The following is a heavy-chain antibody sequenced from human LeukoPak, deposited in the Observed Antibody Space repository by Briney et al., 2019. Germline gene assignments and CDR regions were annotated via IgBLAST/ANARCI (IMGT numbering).Heavy chain of an antibody. CDR2: IWYDGSNK. Sequence: HPGGSLRLSCAASGFTFSSYGMHWVRQAPGKGLEWVAVIWYDGSNKYYADSVKGRFTISRDNSKNTLYLQMNSLRAEDTAVYYCAKDFDPWGLVVVAATPYDYWGQGTLVTVSS. CDR1: GFTFSSYG. V-gene: IGHV3-33*06. D-gene: IGHD2-15*01. J-gene: IGHJ4*02. CDR3: AKDFDPWGLVVVAATPYDY.